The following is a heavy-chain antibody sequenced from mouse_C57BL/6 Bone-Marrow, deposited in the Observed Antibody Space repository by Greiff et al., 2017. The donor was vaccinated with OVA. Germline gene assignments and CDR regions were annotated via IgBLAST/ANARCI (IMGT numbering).Heavy chain of an antibody. J-gene: IGHJ2*01. CDR1: GYTFTSYG. V-gene: IGHV1-81*01. CDR2: IYPRSGNT. D-gene: IGHD6-1*01. Sequence: QVQLQQSGAELARPGASVKLSCKASGYTFTSYGISWVKQRTGQGLEWIGEIYPRSGNTYYNEEFKGKATLTADKSFSTAYMELRSLTSEDSAVYFCAKCLGYWGQGTTLTVSS. CDR3: AKCLGY.